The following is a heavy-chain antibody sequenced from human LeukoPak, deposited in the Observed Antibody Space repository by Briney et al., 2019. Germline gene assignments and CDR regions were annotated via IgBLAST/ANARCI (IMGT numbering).Heavy chain of an antibody. CDR1: GGSISGYY. CDR3: AREIRSSTWNY. D-gene: IGHD6-13*01. V-gene: IGHV4-4*07. Sequence: PSETLSLTCAVSGGSISGYYWSWIRQPAGRGLEWIGRIYINGNTNYNPSLKRPVTMSVDTSKDQFSLRLNSVTAADTAVYYCAREIRSSTWNYWGREPWSPSPQ. CDR2: IYINGNT. J-gene: IGHJ4*02.